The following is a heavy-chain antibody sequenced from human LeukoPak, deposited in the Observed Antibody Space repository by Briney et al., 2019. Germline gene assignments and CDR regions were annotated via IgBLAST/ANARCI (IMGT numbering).Heavy chain of an antibody. CDR1: GGSISSYY. D-gene: IGHD5-12*01. CDR2: INHSGST. Sequence: SEILSLTCTVSGGSISSYYWSWIRQPPGKGLEWIGEINHSGSTNYNPSLKSRVTISVDTSKNQFSLKLSSVTAADTAVYYCARYLVATRDFDYWGQGTLVTVSS. J-gene: IGHJ4*02. CDR3: ARYLVATRDFDY. V-gene: IGHV4-34*01.